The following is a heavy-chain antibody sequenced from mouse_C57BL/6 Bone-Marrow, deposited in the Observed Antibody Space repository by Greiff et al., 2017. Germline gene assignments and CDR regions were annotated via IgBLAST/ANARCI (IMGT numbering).Heavy chain of an antibody. CDR3: AREGVMVPYYFDY. CDR2: IDPSDSYT. J-gene: IGHJ2*01. D-gene: IGHD2-2*01. Sequence: QVQLQQPGAELVMPGASVTLSCKASGYTFTSYWMHWVKQRPGQGLEWIGEIDPSDSYTNYNQKFKGKSTLTVDKSSSTAYMQLSSLTSEDSAVYYCAREGVMVPYYFDYWGQGTTLTVSS. CDR1: GYTFTSYW. V-gene: IGHV1-69*01.